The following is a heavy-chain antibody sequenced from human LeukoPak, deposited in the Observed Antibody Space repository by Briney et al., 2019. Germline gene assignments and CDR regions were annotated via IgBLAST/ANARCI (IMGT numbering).Heavy chain of an antibody. V-gene: IGHV4-31*11. CDR3: ARRRRYCSSTSCYFGYYGLDV. CDR2: IFYSGST. CDR1: GGSISSGGYY. J-gene: IGHJ6*02. D-gene: IGHD2-2*01. Sequence: PSQTLSLTCAVSGGSISSGGYYWSWIRQHPGEGLEWIGYIFYSGSTYYNPSLKSRVTISADTSKNQFSLKLSSVTAADTAVYYCARRRRYCSSTSCYFGYYGLDVWGQGTTVTVSS.